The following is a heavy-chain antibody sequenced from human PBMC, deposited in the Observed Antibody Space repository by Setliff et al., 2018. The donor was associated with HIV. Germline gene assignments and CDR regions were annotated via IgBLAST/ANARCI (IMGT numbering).Heavy chain of an antibody. CDR1: GFTFSSYA. CDR2: ISYDGNKK. J-gene: IGHJ6*02. V-gene: IGHV3-30-3*01. D-gene: IGHD6-19*01. Sequence: LRLSCAASGFTFSSYAMNWVRQAPGKGLEWVAVISYDGNKKYYADSVKGRFTISRDNSKNTLYLQMNSLRADDTAVYYCARDHLHYSSGLFKYYYYYGMDVWGQGTTVTVSS. CDR3: ARDHLHYSSGLFKYYYYYGMDV.